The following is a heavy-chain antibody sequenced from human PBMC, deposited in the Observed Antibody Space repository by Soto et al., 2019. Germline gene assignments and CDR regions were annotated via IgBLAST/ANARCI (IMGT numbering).Heavy chain of an antibody. CDR3: ARDRLHTSSSITFDY. CDR2: ISTYDGNI. Sequence: QVQLVQSGAEVKKPGASVKVSCKASGYTFTTYAISWVRQAPGQGLEWMGWISTYDGNIDYAQNLQGRVTMTTDTSTNTAYMELRSLRSDDTAVYYCARDRLHTSSSITFDYWGQGALVTVSS. D-gene: IGHD6-6*01. V-gene: IGHV1-18*01. J-gene: IGHJ4*02. CDR1: GYTFTTYA.